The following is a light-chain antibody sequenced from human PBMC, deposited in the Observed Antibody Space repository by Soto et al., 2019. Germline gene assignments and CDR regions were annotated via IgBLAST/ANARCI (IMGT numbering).Light chain of an antibody. CDR2: EGS. V-gene: IGLV2-23*01. CDR1: SADVGSYKL. J-gene: IGLJ3*02. CDR3: CSYAGGSTWL. Sequence: QSVLTQPASVSGSPGQSITISCAGTSADVGSYKLVSWYQQYPGKAPKLMIYEGSQRPSGVSNRFSGSKSGNTASLTISGLQAEDEADYHCCSYAGGSTWLFGGGTQRTVL.